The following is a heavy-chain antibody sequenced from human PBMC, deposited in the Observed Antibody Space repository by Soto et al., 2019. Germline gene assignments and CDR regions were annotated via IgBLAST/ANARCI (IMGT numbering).Heavy chain of an antibody. D-gene: IGHD7-27*01. CDR2: ISGSGDST. CDR3: AKNCNWGSLVH. V-gene: IGHV3-23*01. Sequence: GGSLRLSCAASGFTFSSYALSWVRQAPGKGLEWVSGISGSGDSTYYADSVKGRFTISRDNSKNTLYLQMNSLRAEDTAVYYCAKNCNWGSLVHWGQGTLVTVSS. J-gene: IGHJ4*02. CDR1: GFTFSSYA.